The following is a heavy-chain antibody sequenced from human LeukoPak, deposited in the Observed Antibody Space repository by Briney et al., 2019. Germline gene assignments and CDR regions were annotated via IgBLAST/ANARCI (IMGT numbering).Heavy chain of an antibody. D-gene: IGHD6-19*01. CDR1: GGTLSSYA. V-gene: IGHV1-69*13. J-gene: IGHJ4*02. Sequence: SVKVSCKASGGTLSSYAISWVRQAPGQGLEWMGGIIPIFGTEYYAQKLRGRVTITADESTSTAYMELSSLRSEDTAVYYCARDSWAVAGTVYFDYWGQGTLVTVSS. CDR2: IIPIFGTE. CDR3: ARDSWAVAGTVYFDY.